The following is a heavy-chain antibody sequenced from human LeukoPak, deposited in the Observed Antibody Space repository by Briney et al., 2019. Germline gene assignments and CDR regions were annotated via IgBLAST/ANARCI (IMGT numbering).Heavy chain of an antibody. CDR1: GHSFTSYW. CDR3: ARLPGRDFWSGYYSYWYFDL. D-gene: IGHD3-3*01. J-gene: IGHJ2*01. Sequence: RGESLKISCKGSGHSFTSYWIGWVRQMPGKGLGWMGIIYPGDSDTRYSPSFQGQVTISADKSISTAYLQWSSLKASDTAMYYCARLPGRDFWSGYYSYWYFDLWGRGTLVTVSS. CDR2: IYPGDSDT. V-gene: IGHV5-51*01.